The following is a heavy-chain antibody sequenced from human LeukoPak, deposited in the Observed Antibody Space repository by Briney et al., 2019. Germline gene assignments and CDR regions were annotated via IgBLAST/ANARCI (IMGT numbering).Heavy chain of an antibody. V-gene: IGHV3-11*01. CDR1: GFTLSDYY. CDR3: ARESGYSFDY. D-gene: IGHD5-12*01. CDR2: ISSSGSAT. J-gene: IGHJ4*02. Sequence: PGGSLRLSCAASGFTLSDYYMSWIRQAPGKGLEWVSYISSSGSATHYADSVKGRFTISRDNAKNSLYLQMNSLRAEDTAVYYCARESGYSFDYWGQGTLVTVSS.